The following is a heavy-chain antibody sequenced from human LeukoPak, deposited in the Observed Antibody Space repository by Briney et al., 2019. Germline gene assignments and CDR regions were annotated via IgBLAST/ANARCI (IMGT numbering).Heavy chain of an antibody. CDR3: AREYSSSSFAFDI. J-gene: IGHJ3*02. CDR2: ISSSGSTI. CDR1: GFTFSDYY. Sequence: GGSLRLSCAASGFTFSDYYMSCIREAPGRGLEGVSYISSSGSTIYYADSVKGRFTISRDNAKNSLYLQMNSRRAEDAAVYYCAREYSSSSFAFDIWGQGTMVTVSS. V-gene: IGHV3-11*04. D-gene: IGHD6-6*01.